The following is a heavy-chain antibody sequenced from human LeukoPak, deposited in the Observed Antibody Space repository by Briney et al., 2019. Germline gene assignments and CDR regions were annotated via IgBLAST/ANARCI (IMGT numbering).Heavy chain of an antibody. CDR2: ISSSSSTI. CDR1: GFTFSIYA. V-gene: IGHV3-48*02. Sequence: GGSLRLSCAASGFTFSIYATNWVRQAPGRGLEWVSYISSSSSTIHYADSMKGRFTISRDNAKNSLYLQMNSLRDEDTAVYYCAREEGDYWGQGTLVTVSS. J-gene: IGHJ4*02. CDR3: AREEGDY.